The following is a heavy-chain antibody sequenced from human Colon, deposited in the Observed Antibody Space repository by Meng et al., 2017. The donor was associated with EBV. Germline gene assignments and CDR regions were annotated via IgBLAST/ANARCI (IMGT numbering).Heavy chain of an antibody. J-gene: IGHJ4*02. Sequence: QVQLQESGPGLVKPSETLSLTCAVSGGSISRSDWWSWVRQPPGKGLEWIGYIYHGGSTDYNPSLKSRLTISVDTSKNQFSLKLSSVTAADTAIYYCARRLAALDYWGQGTLVTVSS. V-gene: IGHV4-4*02. CDR1: GGSISRSDW. CDR3: ARRLAALDY. CDR2: IYHGGST. D-gene: IGHD6-19*01.